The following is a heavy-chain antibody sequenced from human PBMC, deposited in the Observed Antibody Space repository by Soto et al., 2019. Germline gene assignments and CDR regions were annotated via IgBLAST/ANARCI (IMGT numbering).Heavy chain of an antibody. D-gene: IGHD2-2*01. J-gene: IGHJ5*02. CDR3: ARVVEGVVPAAMRFDP. CDR1: GGSISSYY. CDR2: IYYSGST. V-gene: IGHV4-59*01. Sequence: PSETLSLTCTVSGGSISSYYWSWIRQPPGKGLEWIGYIYYSGSTNYNPSLKSRVTISVDTSKNQSSLKLSSVTAADTAVYYCARVVEGVVPAAMRFDPWGQGTLVTVSS.